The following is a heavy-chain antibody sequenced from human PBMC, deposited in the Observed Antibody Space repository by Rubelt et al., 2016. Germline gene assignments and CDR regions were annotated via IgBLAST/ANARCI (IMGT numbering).Heavy chain of an antibody. CDR3: ARVPSFTSRGDS. CDR2: LHPEDAGR. CDR1: GYRLNEVS. V-gene: IGHV1-24*01. J-gene: IGHJ4*02. D-gene: IGHD2-2*01. Sequence: QVQLVQSGAEVKKPGASVRVSCKVSGYRLNEVSVHWVRQTPGGGLEWMGGLHPEDAGRVYADKFQGRVNMTEDSSSDTAYMELRSLRSEDTAVYYCARVPSFTSRGDSWGQGTLVTVSS.